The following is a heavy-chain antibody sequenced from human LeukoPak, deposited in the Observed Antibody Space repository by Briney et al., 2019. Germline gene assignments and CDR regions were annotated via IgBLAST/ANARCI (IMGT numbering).Heavy chain of an antibody. CDR1: GGSFSGYY. V-gene: IGHV4-59*01. CDR3: ARSDYYDSPDV. D-gene: IGHD3-22*01. CDR2: IYYGGST. J-gene: IGHJ6*02. Sequence: SETLSLTCAVYGGSFSGYYWSWIRQPPGKGLEWIGYIYYGGSTNYNPSLKSRVTISVDTSKNQFSLKLSSVTAADTAVYYCARSDYYDSPDVWGQGTTVTVSS.